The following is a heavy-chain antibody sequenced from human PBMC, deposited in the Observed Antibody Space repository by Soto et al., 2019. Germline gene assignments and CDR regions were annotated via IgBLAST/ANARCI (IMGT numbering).Heavy chain of an antibody. Sequence: QVQLVQSGAEVKKPGASVKVSCKAAGYTFTSYDINWVRQATGKGLAWMGWMNPNSGNTGYAQKFQGRVTMTRNTSISTAYRELSSLRSKNTAVYYCAREAAYSSSSEYYWGQGSLVTVSS. CDR2: MNPNSGNT. CDR1: GYTFTSYD. D-gene: IGHD6-6*01. J-gene: IGHJ4*02. V-gene: IGHV1-8*01. CDR3: AREAAYSSSSEYY.